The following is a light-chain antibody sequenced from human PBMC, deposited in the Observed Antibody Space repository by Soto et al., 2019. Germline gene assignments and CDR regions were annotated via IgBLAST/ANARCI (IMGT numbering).Light chain of an antibody. Sequence: QSVLTQPRSVSGSPGQSVTISCTGTSSDVGGYNYVSWYQQHPGKAPKLMIYDVGKRPSGVPDRFSGSKSDNTASLTISGLQAEDEADYYCASYTSSSTSVIFGRGTQLTVL. CDR2: DVG. CDR3: ASYTSSSTSVI. CDR1: SSDVGGYNY. V-gene: IGLV2-11*01. J-gene: IGLJ2*01.